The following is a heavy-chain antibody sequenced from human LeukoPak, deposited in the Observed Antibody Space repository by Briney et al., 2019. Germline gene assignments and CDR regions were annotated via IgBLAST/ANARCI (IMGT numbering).Heavy chain of an antibody. V-gene: IGHV4-59*12. CDR2: IYYSGST. D-gene: IGHD3-10*01. CDR3: ARELAYYYGSGSYMGYYMDV. Sequence: SETLSFTCTVSGGSISSYYWSWIRQPPGKGLEWIGYIYYSGSTYYNPSLKSRVTISVDTSKNQFSLKLSSVTAADTAVYYCARELAYYYGSGSYMGYYMDVWGKGTTVTISS. J-gene: IGHJ6*03. CDR1: GGSISSYY.